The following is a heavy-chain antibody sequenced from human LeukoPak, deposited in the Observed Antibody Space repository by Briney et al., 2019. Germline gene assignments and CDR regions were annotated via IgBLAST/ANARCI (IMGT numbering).Heavy chain of an antibody. J-gene: IGHJ5*02. CDR1: GFRFNSYW. V-gene: IGHV3-7*01. Sequence: GGSLRLSRVASGFRFNSYWMSWVRQAPGKGLEWVANIKQDGSEKYFVDSVKGRFTISRDNTKNSLYLQMNSLRAEDTAMYYCAREVAAGDVNWFDPWGQGTLVTVSS. D-gene: IGHD6-13*01. CDR2: IKQDGSEK. CDR3: AREVAAGDVNWFDP.